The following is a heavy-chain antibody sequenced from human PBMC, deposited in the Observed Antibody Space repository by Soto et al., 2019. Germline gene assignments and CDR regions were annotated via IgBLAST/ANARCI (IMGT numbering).Heavy chain of an antibody. D-gene: IGHD1-26*01. CDR2: TYYRSKWYY. CDR3: ARSGNEGAVDY. Sequence: SQTLSLTCAITGDSVSSNSAGWSWVRQSPSRGLGWLGRTYYRSKWYYEYAVSVRGRITINPDTSKNQFSLQLNSVTPDDTAVYYCARSGNEGAVDYWGQGTLVTVSS. J-gene: IGHJ4*02. V-gene: IGHV6-1*01. CDR1: GDSVSSNSAG.